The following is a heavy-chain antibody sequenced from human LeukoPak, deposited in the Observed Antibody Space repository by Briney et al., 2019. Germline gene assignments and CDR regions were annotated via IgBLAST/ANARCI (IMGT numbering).Heavy chain of an antibody. CDR3: ARERGDYYDSSGYYPDY. CDR2: IYYSGST. Sequence: SETLSLTCTVSGGSISSGDYYWSWIRQPPGKGLEWIGYIYYSGSTYYNPSLKSRVTISVDTSKNQFSLKLSSVTAADTAVYYCARERGDYYDSSGYYPDYWGQGTLVTVS. D-gene: IGHD3-22*01. CDR1: GGSISSGDYY. J-gene: IGHJ4*02. V-gene: IGHV4-30-4*01.